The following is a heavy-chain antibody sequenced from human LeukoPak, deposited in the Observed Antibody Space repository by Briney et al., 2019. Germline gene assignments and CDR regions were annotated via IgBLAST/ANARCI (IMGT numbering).Heavy chain of an antibody. CDR3: ASSAN. D-gene: IGHD6-13*01. V-gene: IGHV4-61*02. J-gene: IGHJ4*02. Sequence: PSETLSLTCTVSGGSLSSGSYYWSWIRQPAGKGLEWIGRIYTSGSTNYNPSLKSRVTISVDTSKNQFSLKLSSVTAADTAVYYCASSANWGQGTLVTVSS. CDR2: IYTSGST. CDR1: GGSLSSGSYY.